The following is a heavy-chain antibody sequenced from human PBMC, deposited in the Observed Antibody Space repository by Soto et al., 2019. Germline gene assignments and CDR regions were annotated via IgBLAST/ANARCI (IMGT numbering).Heavy chain of an antibody. CDR2: ISAYSGNT. CDR1: GYTFTSYG. J-gene: IGHJ4*01. D-gene: IGHD3-9*01. Sequence: QVQLVQSGAEVKKPGASVKVSCKASGYTFTSYGISWVRQAPGQGLEWMGWISAYSGNTKYAQNLQGRVTMTTDTSTSKAYMELRSLRSDDTAVYYCARQYDILPGYYLEVGYWCQGTLVTVSS. CDR3: ARQYDILPGYYLEVGY. V-gene: IGHV1-18*01.